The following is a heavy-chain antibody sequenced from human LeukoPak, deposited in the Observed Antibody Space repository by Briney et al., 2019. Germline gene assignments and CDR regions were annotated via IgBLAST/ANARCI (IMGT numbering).Heavy chain of an antibody. CDR3: AKGRRSSTSCFDY. D-gene: IGHD2-2*01. J-gene: IGHJ4*02. CDR1: GFTFSSYA. CDR2: ISGSGGST. V-gene: IGHV3-23*01. Sequence: GGSLRLSCAASGFTFSSYAMSWVRQAPGKGLEWVSAISGSGGSTYYADSVKGRFTISRDNSKNTLYLQMNSLRAEDTAVYFCAKGRRSSTSCFDYWGQGTLVTVSS.